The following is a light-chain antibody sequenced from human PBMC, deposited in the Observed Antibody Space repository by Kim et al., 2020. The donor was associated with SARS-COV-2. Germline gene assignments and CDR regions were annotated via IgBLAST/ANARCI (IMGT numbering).Light chain of an antibody. CDR2: AAS. CDR3: QQYYSVPYT. CDR1: QDINNF. Sequence: GDRVTITCRATQDINNFIAWYQQRPGEAPHLLLYAASRVQSGVPSRLSGSGSGTDYTLAISSLQPEDFATYFCQQYYSVPYTFGQGTKLEI. V-gene: IGKV1-NL1*01. J-gene: IGKJ2*01.